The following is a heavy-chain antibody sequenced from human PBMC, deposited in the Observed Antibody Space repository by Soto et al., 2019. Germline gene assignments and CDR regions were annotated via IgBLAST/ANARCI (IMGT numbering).Heavy chain of an antibody. D-gene: IGHD5-12*01. J-gene: IGHJ4*02. V-gene: IGHV3-64*01. CDR1: GFTFRGYA. CDR3: ARDGVATRAFDY. Sequence: EVLLVESGGGLVQPGGSLILSCAASGFTFRGYAMHWVRQAPGKGLEYVSRISSDGGSTYYVNSVKGRFAISRDNSKNTMYLQLGSLRTDDMAVYYCARDGVATRAFDYWGQGTLVTVSS. CDR2: ISSDGGST.